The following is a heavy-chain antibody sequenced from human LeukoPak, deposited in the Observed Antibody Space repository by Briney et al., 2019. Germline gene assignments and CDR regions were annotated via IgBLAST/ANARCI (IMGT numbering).Heavy chain of an antibody. V-gene: IGHV3-30*02. J-gene: IGHJ4*02. CDR3: AKRTEAHGSYGEAYEAD. Sequence: PGGSLRLSCAASGFTFSSYGMHWVRQAPGKGLEWVAFIRYDGSNKYYADSVKGRFTISRDNSKSTLYLQMNRLRAEDTAVYYCAKRTEAHGSYGEAYEADWGQGTLVTVSS. D-gene: IGHD1-26*01. CDR2: IRYDGSNK. CDR1: GFTFSSYG.